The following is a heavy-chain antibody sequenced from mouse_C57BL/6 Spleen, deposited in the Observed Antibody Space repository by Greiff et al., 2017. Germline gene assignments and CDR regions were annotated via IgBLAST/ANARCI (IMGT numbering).Heavy chain of an antibody. Sequence: QVQLQQPGAELVMPGASVKLSCKASGYTFTSYWMHWVKQRPGQGLEWIGEIDPSDSYTNYNQKFKGKSTLTVDKSSSTAYMQLSSLTSEDSAVYYCAREGVLLDYWGQGTSVTVSS. CDR2: IDPSDSYT. J-gene: IGHJ4*01. V-gene: IGHV1-69*01. CDR1: GYTFTSYW. D-gene: IGHD1-1*01. CDR3: AREGVLLDY.